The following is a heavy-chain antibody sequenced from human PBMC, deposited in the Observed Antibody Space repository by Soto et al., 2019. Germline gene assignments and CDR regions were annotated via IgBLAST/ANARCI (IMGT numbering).Heavy chain of an antibody. CDR2: INHSGST. Sequence: ASETLSLTCAVYGGSFSGYYWSWIRQPPGKGLEWIGEINHSGSTNYNPSLKSRVTISVDTSKNQFSLKLSSVTAADTAVYYCARDYYGSGSYYSGTYYYYMDVWGKGTTVTVSS. D-gene: IGHD3-10*01. V-gene: IGHV4-34*01. J-gene: IGHJ6*03. CDR1: GGSFSGYY. CDR3: ARDYYGSGSYYSGTYYYYMDV.